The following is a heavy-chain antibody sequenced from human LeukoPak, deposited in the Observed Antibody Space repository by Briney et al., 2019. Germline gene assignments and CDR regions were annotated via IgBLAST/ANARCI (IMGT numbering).Heavy chain of an antibody. CDR1: GFTFSSHA. V-gene: IGHV3-23*01. Sequence: GGSLRLSCAASGFTFSSHAMSWVRQAPGKGLEWVSAISGSGGSIYHADSVKGRFTISRDNSKNTLYPQMNSLRAEDTAVYYCVKDGTIVVVRAFDYWGQGTLVTVSS. CDR2: ISGSGGSI. D-gene: IGHD2-2*01. J-gene: IGHJ4*02. CDR3: VKDGTIVVVRAFDY.